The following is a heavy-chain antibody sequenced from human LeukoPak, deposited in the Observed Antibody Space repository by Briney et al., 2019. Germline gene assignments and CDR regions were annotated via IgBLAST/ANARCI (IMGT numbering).Heavy chain of an antibody. CDR2: IIPIFGTA. D-gene: IGHD3-10*01. CDR3: ARGYITMVREVEYNAEYFQH. J-gene: IGHJ1*01. CDR1: GGTFSSYA. V-gene: IGHV1-69*13. Sequence: GASVKVPCKASGGTFSSYAISWVRQAPGQGLEWVGGIIPIFGTANYAQKFQGRVTITADGSTSTAYMELSSLRSEDTAVYYCARGYITMVREVEYNAEYFQHWGQGTLVTVSS.